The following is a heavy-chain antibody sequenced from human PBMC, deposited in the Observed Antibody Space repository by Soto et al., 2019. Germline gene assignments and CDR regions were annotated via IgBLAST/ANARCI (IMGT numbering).Heavy chain of an antibody. CDR2: INHIGYT. V-gene: IGHV4-34*02. CDR1: GGSFSDFY. D-gene: IGHD2-15*01. CDR3: GPRGAVAPRGY. Sequence: QVQLQQWGAGRLKPSETLSLTCAVSGGSFSDFYWTWIRQLPGKGLEWIGEINHIGYTNYNPSLESRVAISVDTTKNQFALNLRSVTAGDTAVYYCGPRGAVAPRGYWGQGTLVTVSS. J-gene: IGHJ4*02.